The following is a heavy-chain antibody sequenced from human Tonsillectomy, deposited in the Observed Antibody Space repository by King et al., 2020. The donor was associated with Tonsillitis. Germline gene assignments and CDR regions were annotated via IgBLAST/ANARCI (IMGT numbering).Heavy chain of an antibody. CDR2: IYYSGTT. J-gene: IGHJ5*02. Sequence: VQLQESGPGLVKPSETLSLTCTVSNGSISSYYWSWIRQPPGKGLEWIGYIYYSGTTNYNPSLKSRVAISVDTSRNQFSLKLTSVTAADTAVYYCARGSVVVAATGLNWFDPWGQGTLVTVS. CDR3: ARGSVVVAATGLNWFDP. D-gene: IGHD2-15*01. CDR1: NGSISSYY. V-gene: IGHV4-59*01.